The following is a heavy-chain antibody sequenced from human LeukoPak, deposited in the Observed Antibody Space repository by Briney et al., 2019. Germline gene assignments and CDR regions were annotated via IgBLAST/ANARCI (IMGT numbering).Heavy chain of an antibody. CDR2: IYYSGST. Sequence: SETLSLTCTVSGGSISSNVYYWDWIRQPPGKGLEWIGSIYYSGSTYYNPSLKSRVAISVDTSKNQFSLKLSSVTAADTAVYSCATADHSSGYYQSDYWGQGTLVTVSS. J-gene: IGHJ4*02. CDR3: ATADHSSGYYQSDY. CDR1: GGSISSNVYY. V-gene: IGHV4-39*01. D-gene: IGHD3-22*01.